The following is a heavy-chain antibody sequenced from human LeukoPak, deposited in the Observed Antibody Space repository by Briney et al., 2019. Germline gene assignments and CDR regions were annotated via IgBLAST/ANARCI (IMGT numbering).Heavy chain of an antibody. V-gene: IGHV4-38-2*02. CDR1: GDSISSYY. CDR3: ARETFYGSGSYGY. CDR2: IYHSGST. D-gene: IGHD3-10*01. Sequence: KPSETLSLTCTVSGDSISSYYWNWIRQPPGKGLEWIGSIYHSGSTYYNPSLKSRVTISVDTSKNQFSLKLSSVTAADTAVYYCARETFYGSGSYGYWGQGTLVTVSS. J-gene: IGHJ4*02.